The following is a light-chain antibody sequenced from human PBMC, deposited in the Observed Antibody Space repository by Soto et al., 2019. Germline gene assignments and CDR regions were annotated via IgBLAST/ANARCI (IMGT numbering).Light chain of an antibody. Sequence: EIVLTQSPATLSVSPGERATLSCRASQTVSSNLAWYQQKPGQPPRLLIYGASTRAIGIPARFSGSGSGTEFTLTISSLQSEDFAVYSCQLYNEWPQFTFGPGTKVDIK. V-gene: IGKV3-15*01. CDR2: GAS. J-gene: IGKJ3*01. CDR3: QLYNEWPQFT. CDR1: QTVSSN.